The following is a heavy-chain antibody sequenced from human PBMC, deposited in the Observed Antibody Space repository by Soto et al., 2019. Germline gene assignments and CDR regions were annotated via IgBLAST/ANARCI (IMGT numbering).Heavy chain of an antibody. V-gene: IGHV1-18*04. CDR1: GYTFTSYG. CDR2: ISGYNGDT. CDR3: ARAPQTVAGAGIWY. Sequence: QVQLVQSGAEVKKPGASVKVSCKASGYTFTSYGISWVRQAPGQGLEWMGWISGYNGDTNYAQKLQGRVTMTTDTSTSTAYTELSSLRSDDTAVYYCARAPQTVAGAGIWYWGQGTLVTVSS. D-gene: IGHD6-13*01. J-gene: IGHJ4*02.